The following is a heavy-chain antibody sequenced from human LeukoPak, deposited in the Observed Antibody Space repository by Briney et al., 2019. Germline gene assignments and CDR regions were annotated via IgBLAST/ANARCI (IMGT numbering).Heavy chain of an antibody. CDR3: ARGTGTYSSSWYQNYYYYMDV. CDR2: IYTSGST. Sequence: SQTLSLTCTVSGGSISSGSYYWSWIRQPAGKGLEWIGRIYTSGSTNYNPSLKSRVTISVDTSKNQFSLKLSSVTAADTAVYYCARGTGTYSSSWYQNYYYYMDVWGKGTTVTISS. D-gene: IGHD6-13*01. V-gene: IGHV4-61*02. CDR1: GGSISSGSYY. J-gene: IGHJ6*03.